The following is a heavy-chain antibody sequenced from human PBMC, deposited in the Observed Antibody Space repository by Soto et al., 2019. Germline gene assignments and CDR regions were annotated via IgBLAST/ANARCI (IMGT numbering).Heavy chain of an antibody. CDR1: GFTFDDSA. D-gene: IGHD1-26*01. CDR2: ISWNSGII. Sequence: EMKLVESGGGLVQPGRSLRLSCAASGFTFDDSAVNWVRQAPGKGLEWVSGISWNSGIIDYADSVKGRFTISRDNANNSLYLQMSSLRPEVTAFYYCAKDVEWGGRQLIHAFDLWGQGTMGSVSS. J-gene: IGHJ3*01. V-gene: IGHV3-9*01. CDR3: AKDVEWGGRQLIHAFDL.